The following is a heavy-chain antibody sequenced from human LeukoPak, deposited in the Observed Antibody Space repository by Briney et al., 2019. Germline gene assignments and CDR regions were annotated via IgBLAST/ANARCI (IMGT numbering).Heavy chain of an antibody. CDR2: IYHSGST. CDR3: ARDIGHMARGVRNAFDI. J-gene: IGHJ3*02. V-gene: IGHV4-38-2*02. CDR1: GYSISSGYY. Sequence: SETLSLTCTVSGYSISSGYYWGWIRQPPGKGLEWIGSIYHSGSTYYNPSLKSRVTISVDTSKNQFSLKLTSVTAADTAVYYCARDIGHMARGVRNAFDIWGQGTMVTVSS. D-gene: IGHD3-10*01.